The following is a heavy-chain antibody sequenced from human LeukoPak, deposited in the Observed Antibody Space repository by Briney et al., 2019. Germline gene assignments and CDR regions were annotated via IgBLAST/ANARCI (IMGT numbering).Heavy chain of an antibody. D-gene: IGHD3-10*01. CDR2: ISSSGSYI. V-gene: IGHV3-21*01. Sequence: PGGSLRLSCAASGFTFSSYSMNWVRQAPGKGLEGVSSISSSGSYIYYADSVKGRFTISRDNAENSLFLQMNSLRAEDTAVYYCARGRPLSGSYCPDWGQGTLVTVSS. CDR3: ARGRPLSGSYCPD. J-gene: IGHJ4*02. CDR1: GFTFSSYS.